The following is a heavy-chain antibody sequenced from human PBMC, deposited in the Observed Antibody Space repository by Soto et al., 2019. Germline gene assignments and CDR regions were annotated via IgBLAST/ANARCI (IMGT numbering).Heavy chain of an antibody. J-gene: IGHJ6*02. V-gene: IGHV4-30-2*01. CDR3: ARVERTLSAPFAYGMDV. Sequence: QLQLQESGSGLVKPSQTLSLTCTVSGGSINSGGYSWIWIRQPPGKGLEWIGYIYHTGNTFYNPSLQSRVTISVDQSQNQVSLSLGSVTAADTAMYYCARVERTLSAPFAYGMDVWGQGTTVTVSS. CDR2: IYHTGNT. CDR1: GGSINSGGYS. D-gene: IGHD2-8*01.